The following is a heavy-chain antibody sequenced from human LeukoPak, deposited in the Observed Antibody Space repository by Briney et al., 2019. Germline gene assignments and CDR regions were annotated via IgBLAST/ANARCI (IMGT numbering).Heavy chain of an antibody. D-gene: IGHD3-22*01. V-gene: IGHV3-23*01. CDR1: GFTFSSYA. CDR3: AKDYRPYYYDSSGYYYAEYFQH. CDR2: VSGSGGST. J-gene: IGHJ1*01. Sequence: PGGSLRLSCAASGFTFSSYAMSWVRQAPGKGLEWVSAVSGSGGSTYYADSVKGRFTISRDNSKNTLYLQMNSLRAEDTAVYYCAKDYRPYYYDSSGYYYAEYFQHWGQGTLVTVSS.